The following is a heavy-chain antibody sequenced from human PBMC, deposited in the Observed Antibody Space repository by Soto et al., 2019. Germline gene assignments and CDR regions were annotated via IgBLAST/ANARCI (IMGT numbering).Heavy chain of an antibody. V-gene: IGHV3-23*01. J-gene: IGHJ4*02. D-gene: IGHD3-22*01. CDR2: ISYGGGTT. CDR3: AKNPGYYYDSTGYHFDY. Sequence: GGSLRLSCAASEFTFSNYAMSWVRQAPGKGLEWVSAISYGGGTTYYADSVKGRFTISRDNSKNKLYLQMNSMRAEDTAVYYCAKNPGYYYDSTGYHFDYWGQGTLVTAPQ. CDR1: EFTFSNYA.